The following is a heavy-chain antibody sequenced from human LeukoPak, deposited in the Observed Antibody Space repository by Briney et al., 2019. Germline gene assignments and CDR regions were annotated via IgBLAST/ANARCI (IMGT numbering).Heavy chain of an antibody. CDR2: INHSGST. V-gene: IGHV4-34*01. D-gene: IGHD6-6*01. CDR3: ARALIAASRTYDY. CDR1: GGSFSGYY. Sequence: SETLSLTCAVYGGSFSGYYWSWIRQPPGKGLEWIGEINHSGSTNYNPSLKSRVTISVDTSKNQFSLKLSSVTAADTAVYYCARALIAASRTYDYWGQGTLVTVSS. J-gene: IGHJ4*02.